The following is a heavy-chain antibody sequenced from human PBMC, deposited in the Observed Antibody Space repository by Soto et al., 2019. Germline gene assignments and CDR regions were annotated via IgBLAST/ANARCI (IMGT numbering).Heavy chain of an antibody. D-gene: IGHD6-13*01. CDR1: GGTFSTNA. CDR2: IIPILGTA. J-gene: IGHJ5*02. Sequence: QVQLVQSGAEVKKPGSSVKVSCKASGGTFSTNAIAWVRQAPGQGLEWMGGIIPILGTANYAQKFQGRVTSTADESTSTAYMEMSSLRSEDTAVYYWARNAAAGIFPDWFDPWGQGTLVTCSS. CDR3: ARNAAAGIFPDWFDP. V-gene: IGHV1-69*01.